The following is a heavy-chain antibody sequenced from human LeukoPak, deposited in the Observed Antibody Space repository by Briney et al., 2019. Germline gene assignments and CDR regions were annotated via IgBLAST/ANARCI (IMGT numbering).Heavy chain of an antibody. Sequence: GGSLRLSCAAYGFTFSSYSMNWVRQAPGKGLEWVSSISSSSSYIYYADSVKGRFTISRDNAKNSLYLQMNTLRAEDTAVYYCAREGVTVLPVDYWGQGTLVTVSS. D-gene: IGHD1-1*01. V-gene: IGHV3-21*04. CDR3: AREGVTVLPVDY. J-gene: IGHJ4*02. CDR2: ISSSSSYI. CDR1: GFTFSSYS.